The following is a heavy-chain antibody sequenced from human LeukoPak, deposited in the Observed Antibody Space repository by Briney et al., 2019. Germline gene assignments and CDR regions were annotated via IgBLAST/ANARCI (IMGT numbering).Heavy chain of an antibody. CDR1: GFTFSSYW. Sequence: PGGSLRLSXAASGFTFSSYWMHWVRQAPGKGLVWVSRINSDGSSTSYADSVKGRFTISRDNAKNTLYLQMNSLRAEDTAVYYCARVWFGELFRYFDYWGQGTLVTVSS. V-gene: IGHV3-74*01. J-gene: IGHJ4*02. D-gene: IGHD3-10*01. CDR2: INSDGSST. CDR3: ARVWFGELFRYFDY.